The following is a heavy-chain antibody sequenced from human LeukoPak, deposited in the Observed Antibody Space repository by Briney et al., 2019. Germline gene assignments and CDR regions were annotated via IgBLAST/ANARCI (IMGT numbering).Heavy chain of an antibody. D-gene: IGHD6-13*01. V-gene: IGHV4-39*07. Sequence: SETLSLTCIVSGGSISTSYYYWAWIRQPPGKGLEWIGNIHNSESTYYNPSLKSRVTISVDTSKNQFSLKLSSVTAADTAVYYCARLKIVGSSWYRGAFDIWGQGTMVTVSS. CDR2: IHNSEST. CDR3: ARLKIVGSSWYRGAFDI. CDR1: GGSISTSYYY. J-gene: IGHJ3*02.